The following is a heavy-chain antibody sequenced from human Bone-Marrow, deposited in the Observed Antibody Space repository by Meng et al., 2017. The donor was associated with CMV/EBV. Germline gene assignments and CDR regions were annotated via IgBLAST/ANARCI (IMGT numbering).Heavy chain of an antibody. CDR3: ARTPIDGGYYGMDV. CDR2: IYYSGST. CDR1: GGSISSYY. V-gene: IGHV4-59*01. D-gene: IGHD3-16*01. J-gene: IGHJ6*02. Sequence: SETLSLTCTVSGGSISSYYWSWIRQPPGKGLEWIGYIYYSGSTNYNPSLKSRVTISLDTSKNQFSLKLSSVTAADTAVYYCARTPIDGGYYGMDVWGQGTTVTVSS.